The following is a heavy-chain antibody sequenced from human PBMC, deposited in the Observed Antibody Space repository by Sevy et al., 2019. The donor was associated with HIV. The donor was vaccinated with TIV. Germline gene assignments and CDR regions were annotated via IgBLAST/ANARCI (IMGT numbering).Heavy chain of an antibody. Sequence: ASVKVSCKVSGYTLTKLSIHWGRQAPGRGLEWMGEFAPQYGETIYAQRFQGRLTMTEDTSPDTAFMELSSLTSEDTAIYYCTTVGLRYYSGSSSYQGDWFDPWGQGTLVTVSS. D-gene: IGHD2-15*01. J-gene: IGHJ5*02. V-gene: IGHV1-24*01. CDR2: FAPQYGET. CDR3: TTVGLRYYSGSSSYQGDWFDP. CDR1: GYTLTKLS.